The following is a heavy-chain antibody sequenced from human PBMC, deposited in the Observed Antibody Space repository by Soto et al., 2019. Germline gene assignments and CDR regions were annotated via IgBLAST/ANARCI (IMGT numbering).Heavy chain of an antibody. D-gene: IGHD1-1*01. CDR1: GGSIRGHYW. J-gene: IGHJ6*02. Sequence: QVQLQESGPGLVKPSGTLSLTCAVSGGSIRGHYWWSWVRQTPGKGLEWIGEIYHGGATYYNPSLKSRVPISTAESKNQLSLKLNSVTAADTAVYYCAHQTISYTLDVWGQGTTVTVSS. V-gene: IGHV4-4*02. CDR3: AHQTISYTLDV. CDR2: IYHGGAT.